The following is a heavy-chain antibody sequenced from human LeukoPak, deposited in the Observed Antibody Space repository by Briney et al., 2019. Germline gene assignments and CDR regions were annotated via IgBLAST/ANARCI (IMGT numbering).Heavy chain of an antibody. V-gene: IGHV3-23*01. D-gene: IGHD3-10*01. CDR2: FYGSGGST. CDR3: AKVTILLWFGELLTRNDY. Sequence: GSLRLFCGAFGFNFWRHSMGWGRQAPGEGVGGGSGFYGSGGSTYYADSVKGRFTISRDNSKNTLYLQMNSLRAEDTAVYYCAKVTILLWFGELLTRNDYWGQGTLVTVSS. J-gene: IGHJ4*02. CDR1: GFNFWRHS.